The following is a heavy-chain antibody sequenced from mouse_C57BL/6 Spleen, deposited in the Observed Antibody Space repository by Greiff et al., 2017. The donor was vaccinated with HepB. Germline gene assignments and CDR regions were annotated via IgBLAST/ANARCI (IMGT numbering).Heavy chain of an antibody. CDR2: IYPGDGDT. CDR1: GYAFSSYW. V-gene: IGHV1-80*01. J-gene: IGHJ4*01. Sequence: QVQLQQSGAELVKPGASVKISCKASGYAFSSYWMNWVKQRPGKGLEWIGQIYPGDGDTNYNGKFKGKATLTADKSSSTAYMQLSSLTSEDSAVYFCARESNEGYYAMDYWGQGTSVTVSS. D-gene: IGHD2-5*01. CDR3: ARESNEGYYAMDY.